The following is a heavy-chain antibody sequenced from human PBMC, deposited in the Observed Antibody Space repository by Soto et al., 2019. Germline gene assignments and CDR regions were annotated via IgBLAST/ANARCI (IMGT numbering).Heavy chain of an antibody. CDR3: IRNLDS. J-gene: IGHJ4*02. V-gene: IGHV4-4*02. CDR1: SGSISINTW. Sequence: QVQLQESGPGLVEPSGTLSLTCAVSSGSISINTWWQWVRQPPGKGLEWIGEISHSGITNYTPSLKSRGSISVDKSKHQFSLRLKSVTAADTAVYYCIRNLDSWGQGTLVTVSS. CDR2: ISHSGIT.